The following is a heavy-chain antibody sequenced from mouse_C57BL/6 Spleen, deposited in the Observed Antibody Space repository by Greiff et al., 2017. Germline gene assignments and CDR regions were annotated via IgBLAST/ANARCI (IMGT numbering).Heavy chain of an antibody. CDR3: ARSGKGWYFDV. D-gene: IGHD1-1*01. Sequence: EVQVVESGGGLVKPGGSLKLSCAASGFTFSDYGMHWVRQAPEKGLEWVAYISSGSSTIYYADTVKGRFTISRDNAKNTLFLQMASLRSEDTAMYYCARSGKGWYFDVWGTGTTVTVSS. J-gene: IGHJ1*03. V-gene: IGHV5-17*01. CDR2: ISSGSSTI. CDR1: GFTFSDYG.